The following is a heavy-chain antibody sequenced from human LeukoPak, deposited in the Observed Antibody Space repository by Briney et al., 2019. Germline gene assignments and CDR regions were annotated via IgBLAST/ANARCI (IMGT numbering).Heavy chain of an antibody. V-gene: IGHV4-34*01. D-gene: IGHD3-10*01. CDR2: INHSGST. Sequence: SETLSVTCAVYGGSFSGYYWSWLRQPPGKGLEWIGEINHSGSTNYNPSLKSRVTISVDTSKNQFSLKLSSVTAADTGVYYYARVFRLWFGEFAASGQACLVTVSS. CDR3: ARVFRLWFGEFAA. CDR1: GGSFSGYY. J-gene: IGHJ5*02.